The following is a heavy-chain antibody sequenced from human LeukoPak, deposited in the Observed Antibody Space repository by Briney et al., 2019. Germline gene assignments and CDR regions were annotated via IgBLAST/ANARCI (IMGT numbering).Heavy chain of an antibody. J-gene: IGHJ4*02. CDR3: ARVRIYCGGDCREY. V-gene: IGHV3-66*01. D-gene: IGHD2-21*02. CDR2: IYSGGST. CDR1: GFTASSNY. Sequence: GGSLRLSCAASGFTASSNYMSWVRQAPGKGLEWVSVIYSGGSTYYADSVKGRFTISRDNSKNPLYLQMTSLRAEDTAVYYCARVRIYCGGDCREYWGQGTLVTVSS.